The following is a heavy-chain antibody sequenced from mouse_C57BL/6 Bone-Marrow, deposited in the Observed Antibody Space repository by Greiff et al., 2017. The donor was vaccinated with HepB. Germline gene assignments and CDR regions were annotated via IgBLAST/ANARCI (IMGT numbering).Heavy chain of an antibody. Sequence: VQGVESGAELAKPGASVKLSCKASGYTFTSYWMHWVKQRPGQGLEWIGYITPSSGYTTYNQKFKDKATLPADKSSSTAYMQLSSLTYEDAAVYYCARWLTPLKYFDVWGTGTTVTVSS. CDR1: GYTFTSYW. V-gene: IGHV1-7*01. CDR3: ARWLTPLKYFDV. J-gene: IGHJ1*03. CDR2: ITPSSGYT. D-gene: IGHD2-2*01.